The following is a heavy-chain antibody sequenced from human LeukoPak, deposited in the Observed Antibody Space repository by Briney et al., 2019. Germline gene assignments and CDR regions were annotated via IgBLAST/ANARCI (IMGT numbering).Heavy chain of an antibody. CDR3: ARAGAMAASRYYFDY. V-gene: IGHV3-7*01. CDR2: IMHDGSEK. D-gene: IGHD6-19*01. J-gene: IGHJ4*02. CDR1: GFTFSTYW. Sequence: GGSLRLSCAASGFTFSTYWMSWLSQDPGKGLEWVANIMHDGSEKNYVDSVKGRFTISRDNARNSLYLQMNSLRVEDTAVYYCARAGAMAASRYYFDYWGQGTLVTAYS.